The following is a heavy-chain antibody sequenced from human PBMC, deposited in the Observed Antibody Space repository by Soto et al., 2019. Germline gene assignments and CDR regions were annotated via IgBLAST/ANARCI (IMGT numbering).Heavy chain of an antibody. D-gene: IGHD5-18*01. CDR3: ARSPADTAMVFFDY. J-gene: IGHJ4*02. CDR1: GGSISSGGYY. Sequence: SETLSLTCTVSGGSISSGGYYWSWIRHHPGKGLEWIGYIYYSGSTYYNPSLKSRVTISVDTSKNQFSLKLSSVTAADTAVYYCARSPADTAMVFFDYWGQGTLVTVSS. V-gene: IGHV4-31*03. CDR2: IYYSGST.